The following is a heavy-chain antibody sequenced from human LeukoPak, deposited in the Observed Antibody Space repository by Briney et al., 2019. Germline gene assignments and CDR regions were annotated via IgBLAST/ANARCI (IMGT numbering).Heavy chain of an antibody. J-gene: IGHJ4*02. V-gene: IGHV3-11*01. CDR2: ISSSGSTI. D-gene: IGHD5-18*01. Sequence: PGGSLRLSCAASGFTFSDYYMSWIRQAPGKGLEWASYISSSGSTIYYADSVKGRFTISRDNAKNSLYLQMSSLRAEDTAVYYCARAHQSVGNLVTYWGQGTLVTVSS. CDR1: GFTFSDYY. CDR3: ARAHQSVGNLVTY.